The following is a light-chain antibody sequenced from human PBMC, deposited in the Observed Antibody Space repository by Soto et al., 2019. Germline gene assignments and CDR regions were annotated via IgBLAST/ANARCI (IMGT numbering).Light chain of an antibody. V-gene: IGLV2-11*01. CDR2: DVN. J-gene: IGLJ3*02. Sequence: QSALTQPRSVSGSPGRSVTISCTGTSSDVGGYDYVSWYQQHPGKAPKLLIYDVNKRPSGVPDRFSGSKSGNTASLTVSGVQAEDEADYYCCSYAGKSTYTWVFGGGTK. CDR1: SSDVGGYDY. CDR3: CSYAGKSTYTWV.